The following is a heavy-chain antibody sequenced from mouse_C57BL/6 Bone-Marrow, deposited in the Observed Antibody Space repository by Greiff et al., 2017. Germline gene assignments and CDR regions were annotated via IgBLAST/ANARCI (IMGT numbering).Heavy chain of an antibody. CDR2: ILPGSGST. J-gene: IGHJ3*01. CDR3: ARRPFIYYYGSSWFAY. D-gene: IGHD1-1*01. CDR1: GYTFTGYW. V-gene: IGHV1-9*01. Sequence: VKLQESGAELMKPGASVKLSCKATGYTFTGYWIEWVKQRPGHGLEWIGEILPGSGSTNYNEKFKGKATFTADTSSNTAYMQLSSLTTEDSAIYYCARRPFIYYYGSSWFAYWGQGTLVTVSA.